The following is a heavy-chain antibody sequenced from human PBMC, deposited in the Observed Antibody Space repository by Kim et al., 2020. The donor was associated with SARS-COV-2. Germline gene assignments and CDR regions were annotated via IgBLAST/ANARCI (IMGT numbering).Heavy chain of an antibody. V-gene: IGHV1-3*01. CDR2: INAGNGNT. J-gene: IGHJ6*02. D-gene: IGHD3-10*01. Sequence: ASVKVSCKASGYTFTSYAMHWVRQAPGQRLEWMGWINAGNGNTKYSQKFQGRVTITRDTSASTAYMELSSLRSEDTAVYYYARDPLGDYYGSGSAYYGMDVWGQGTTVTVSS. CDR1: GYTFTSYA. CDR3: ARDPLGDYYGSGSAYYGMDV.